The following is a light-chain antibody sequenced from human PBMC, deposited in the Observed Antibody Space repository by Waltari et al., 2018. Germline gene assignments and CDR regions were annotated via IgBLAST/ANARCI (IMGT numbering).Light chain of an antibody. V-gene: IGLV2-11*01. Sequence: QSALTQPRSVSGSPGQSVTIPCTGTSSDVGGYNYVSWYQQHPGKAHKFMIYDVNKRPSGVPDRFSGSKSGNTASLTISGLQAEDEADYYCCSYAGSYTFVFGGGTKLTVL. CDR3: CSYAGSYTFV. CDR2: DVN. CDR1: SSDVGGYNY. J-gene: IGLJ2*01.